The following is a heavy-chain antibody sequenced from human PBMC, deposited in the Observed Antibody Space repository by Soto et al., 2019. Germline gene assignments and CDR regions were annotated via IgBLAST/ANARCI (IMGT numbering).Heavy chain of an antibody. CDR3: AREFGYYFDY. J-gene: IGHJ4*02. CDR2: IYHGGNS. Sequence: SETLSLTCAVSGGSISSGGYSWSWIRQPPGKGLEWIGYIYHGGNSYYNPSLKSRVTISIDSSQNQFSLKLSSVTAADTAVYYCAREFGYYFDYWGPGTLVNVSS. CDR1: GGSISSGGYS. V-gene: IGHV4-30-2*01. D-gene: IGHD3-10*01.